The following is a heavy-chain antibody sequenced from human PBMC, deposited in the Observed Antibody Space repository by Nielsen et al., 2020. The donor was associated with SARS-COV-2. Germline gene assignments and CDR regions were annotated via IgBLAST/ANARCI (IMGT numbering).Heavy chain of an antibody. CDR1: GFTFSSYW. CDR3: ARIGYCSGGGCFHNWFDP. V-gene: IGHV3-7*01. CDR2: IKQDGSEK. Sequence: GESLKISCAASGFTFSSYWMSWVRQAPGKGLEWVANIKQDGSEKYYVDSVKGRFTISRDNAKNSLYLQMNSLRAEDTAVYYCARIGYCSGGGCFHNWFDPWGQGTLVTVSS. J-gene: IGHJ5*02. D-gene: IGHD2-15*01.